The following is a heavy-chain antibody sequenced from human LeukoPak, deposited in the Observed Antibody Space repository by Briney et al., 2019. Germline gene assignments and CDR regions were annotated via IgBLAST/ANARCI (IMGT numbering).Heavy chain of an antibody. CDR3: AKDSYSGWYVD. CDR2: VSLSGRST. D-gene: IGHD6-19*01. J-gene: IGHJ4*02. Sequence: PGGSLRLSCAGSGFTFSNYAMSWVRQAPGKGLEWVSGVSLSGRSTYYAASVKGRFTVSRDNSENRLYLQMSSLRAEDTAVYFCAKDSYSGWYVDWGQGTLATVSS. CDR1: GFTFSNYA. V-gene: IGHV3-23*01.